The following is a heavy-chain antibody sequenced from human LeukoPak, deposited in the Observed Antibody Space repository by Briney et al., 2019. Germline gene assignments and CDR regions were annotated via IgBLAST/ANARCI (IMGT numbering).Heavy chain of an antibody. D-gene: IGHD3-10*01. Sequence: PGGSLRLSCAASGFTVSSNYMSWVRQAPGKGLEWVAFIRYDGSNKYYADSVKGRFTISRDNSKNTLYLQMNSLRAEDTAVYYCAKDITMVRPFSDYWGQGTLVTVSS. V-gene: IGHV3-30*02. CDR2: IRYDGSNK. CDR3: AKDITMVRPFSDY. J-gene: IGHJ4*02. CDR1: GFTVSSNY.